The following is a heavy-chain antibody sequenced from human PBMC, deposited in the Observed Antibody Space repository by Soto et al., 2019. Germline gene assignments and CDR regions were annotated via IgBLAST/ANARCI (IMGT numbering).Heavy chain of an antibody. J-gene: IGHJ5*02. D-gene: IGHD5-12*01. CDR3: ARQGSGYDSNWFDP. Sequence: QVQLVQSGAVVKKPGSSVKVSCKASGGTFSSYTISWVRQAPGQGLEWMGRIIPILGIANYAQKFQGRVTITADKSTSTAYMELSSLRSEDTAVYYCARQGSGYDSNWFDPWGQGTLVTVSS. CDR2: IIPILGIA. CDR1: GGTFSSYT. V-gene: IGHV1-69*02.